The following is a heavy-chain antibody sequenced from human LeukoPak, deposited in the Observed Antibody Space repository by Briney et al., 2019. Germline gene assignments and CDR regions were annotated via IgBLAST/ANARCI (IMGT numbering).Heavy chain of an antibody. CDR3: AKDHPGYFDY. J-gene: IGHJ4*02. V-gene: IGHV3-33*06. CDR2: IWYDGSNK. CDR1: GFTFSSYG. Sequence: GGSLRLSCAASGFTFSSYGMHWVRQAPGKGPEWVAVIWYDGSNKYYADSVKGRFTISRDNSKNTLYLQMNSLRAEDTAVYYCAKDHPGYFDYWGQGTLVTVSS.